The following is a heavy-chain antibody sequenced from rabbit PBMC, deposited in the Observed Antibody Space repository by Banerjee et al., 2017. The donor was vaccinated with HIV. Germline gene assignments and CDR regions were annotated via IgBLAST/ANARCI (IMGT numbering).Heavy chain of an antibody. Sequence: QSLEESGGDLVKPGASLTLTCTASGFSFSSSYYMCWVRQAPGKGLEWIACIYAGSSGITYYASWAKGRFTISKTSSTTVTLQMTSLTAADTATYFCARTLYGYDSYFNLWGQGTLVTVS. CDR2: IYAGSSGIT. V-gene: IGHV1S40*01. CDR1: GFSFSSSYY. J-gene: IGHJ4*01. CDR3: ARTLYGYDSYFNL. D-gene: IGHD6-1*01.